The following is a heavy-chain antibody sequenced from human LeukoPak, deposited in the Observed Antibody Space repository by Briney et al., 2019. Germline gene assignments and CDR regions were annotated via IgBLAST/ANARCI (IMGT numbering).Heavy chain of an antibody. CDR3: ARDNSVEDTAWWFDP. J-gene: IGHJ5*02. D-gene: IGHD4-23*01. CDR2: INPSGGST. V-gene: IGHV1-46*01. CDR1: GYTFTSYY. Sequence: ASVKVSCKASGYTFTSYYMHWVRQAPGQGLEWMGVINPSGGSTSYAQKFQGRVTITRDMSTSTDYMEPSSLRSEDTAVYYCARDNSVEDTAWWFDPWGQGTLVTVSS.